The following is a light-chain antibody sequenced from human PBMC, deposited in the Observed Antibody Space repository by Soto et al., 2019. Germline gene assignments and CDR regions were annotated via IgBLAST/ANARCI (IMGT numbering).Light chain of an antibody. CDR3: QQTYSTVSIT. J-gene: IGKJ5*01. Sequence: DIQMTQSPSSLSASVGDRVTITCRASESIARHLNWYQQKPGKAPKPLIYAASSLQNGVPSRFRGGGSGTDFTLTISNLQPEDFATYYCQQTYSTVSITFGQGTRLEIK. V-gene: IGKV1-39*01. CDR2: AAS. CDR1: ESIARH.